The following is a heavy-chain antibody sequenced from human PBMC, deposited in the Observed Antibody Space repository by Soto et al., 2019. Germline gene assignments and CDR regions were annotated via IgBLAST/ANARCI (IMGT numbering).Heavy chain of an antibody. V-gene: IGHV5-51*01. CDR3: AKANARYFDTYYFDL. CDR1: GYSFINYW. D-gene: IGHD3-9*01. Sequence: GESLKISCKGSGYSFINYWVGWVRQMPGEGLEWMGIIYPGDSDTIYSPSFQGQVTISADKSISTAYLQWSSLKASDTAMYYCAKANARYFDTYYFDLWGQGTLVTVSS. J-gene: IGHJ4*02. CDR2: IYPGDSDT.